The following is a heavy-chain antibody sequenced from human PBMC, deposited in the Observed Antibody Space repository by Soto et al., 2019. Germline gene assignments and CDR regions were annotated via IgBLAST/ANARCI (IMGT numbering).Heavy chain of an antibody. Sequence: GGSLRVSCAAAGFTFSTYDRSWVRQAPGKGLEWVSYISDSSSTIHYADSVKGRFTISRDNAKNSLYLQMNSLRAEDTAVYYCARDDYPYYDDSSGYHFDYWGQGALVTVSS. CDR2: ISDSSSTI. CDR3: ARDDYPYYDDSSGYHFDY. D-gene: IGHD3-22*01. J-gene: IGHJ4*02. CDR1: GFTFSTYD. V-gene: IGHV3-48*01.